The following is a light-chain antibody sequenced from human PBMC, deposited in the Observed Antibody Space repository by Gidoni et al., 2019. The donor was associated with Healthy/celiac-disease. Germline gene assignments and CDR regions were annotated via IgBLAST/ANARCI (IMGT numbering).Light chain of an antibody. J-gene: IGKJ2*01. Sequence: EIVLTQSPGTLSLSPGDRATLSCRASQSVSSSYLAWYQQKPGQAPRLLIYGASSRATGIPDRFSGSGSGTDFTLTISRLEPEDFAVYYCQQEYTFGQGTKLEIK. CDR1: QSVSSSY. V-gene: IGKV3-20*01. CDR3: QQEYT. CDR2: GAS.